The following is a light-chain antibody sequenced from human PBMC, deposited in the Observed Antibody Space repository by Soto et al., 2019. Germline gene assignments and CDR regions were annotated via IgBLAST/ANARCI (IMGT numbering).Light chain of an antibody. Sequence: QPVLTQSPSASASLGASVKLTCTLSSGHSSYVIAWHQQQPEKGPRYLMKLNSDGSHSRGDGIPGRFSGSSSGAERYLTISSLQSEDEADYYCQTWDTGIRVFGGGTKLTVL. CDR1: SGHSSYV. CDR2: LNSDGSH. J-gene: IGLJ2*01. V-gene: IGLV4-69*01. CDR3: QTWDTGIRV.